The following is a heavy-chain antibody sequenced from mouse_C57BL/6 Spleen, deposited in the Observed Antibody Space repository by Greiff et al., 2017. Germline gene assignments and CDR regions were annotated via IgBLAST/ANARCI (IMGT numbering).Heavy chain of an antibody. CDR2: IYPGSGST. D-gene: IGHD4-1*01. Sequence: QVQLKQPGAELVKPGASVKMSCKASCYTFTSYWITWVKQRPGHGLEWIGDIYPGSGSTNYNEKFKSNATLTVDTSSSTAYMQLSSLTSEDSAVYYCARGDPNWDEWGKGTTLTVSS. CDR3: ARGDPNWDE. CDR1: CYTFTSYW. V-gene: IGHV1-55*01. J-gene: IGHJ2*01.